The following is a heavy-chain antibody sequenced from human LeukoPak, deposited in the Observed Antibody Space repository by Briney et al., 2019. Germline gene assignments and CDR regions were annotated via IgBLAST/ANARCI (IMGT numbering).Heavy chain of an antibody. D-gene: IGHD1-26*01. Sequence: RGSLRLSCAASGFTVSSNYMSWVRQAPGKGLEWVSVIYSGGSTYYADSVKGRFTISRDSSKNTLFLQMNTLRAEDTAVYYCAKDRTVGASYWYFDLWGRGTLVTVSS. V-gene: IGHV3-53*01. J-gene: IGHJ2*01. CDR3: AKDRTVGASYWYFDL. CDR2: IYSGGST. CDR1: GFTVSSNY.